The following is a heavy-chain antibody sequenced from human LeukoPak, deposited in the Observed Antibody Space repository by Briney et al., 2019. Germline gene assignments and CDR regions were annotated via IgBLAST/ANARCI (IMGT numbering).Heavy chain of an antibody. V-gene: IGHV1-24*01. CDR1: GYTLTELS. Sequence: GASVKVSCKVSGYTLTELSMHWARQAPGKGLEWMVGFDPEDGETIYAQKFQGRVTMTEDTSTDTAYMELSSLRSEDTAVYYCATGLVGATGDFDYWGQGTLVTVSS. CDR3: ATGLVGATGDFDY. D-gene: IGHD1-26*01. J-gene: IGHJ4*02. CDR2: FDPEDGET.